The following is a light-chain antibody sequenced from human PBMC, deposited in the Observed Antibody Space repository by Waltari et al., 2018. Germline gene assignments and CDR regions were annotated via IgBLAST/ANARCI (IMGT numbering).Light chain of an antibody. Sequence: QSILTQSPSASGTPGQRVTIPCSGSHSNIGSRAVTWYQQPPGMAPKLVMYGNNQRPSGVPDRFAGSKSGTSASLAISGLQSEDEADYYCATWDDRLNWVFGGGTKLTVL. J-gene: IGLJ3*02. V-gene: IGLV1-44*01. CDR3: ATWDDRLNWV. CDR1: HSNIGSRA. CDR2: GNN.